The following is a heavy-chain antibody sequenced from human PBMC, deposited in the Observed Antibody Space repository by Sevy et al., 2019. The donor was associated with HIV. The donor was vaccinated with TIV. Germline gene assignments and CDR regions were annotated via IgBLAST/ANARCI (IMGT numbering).Heavy chain of an antibody. J-gene: IGHJ5*01. CDR3: ARGGCSSTRCYQVGDWFDS. D-gene: IGHD2-2*01. Sequence: GGSLRLSCAASGFTFSSYSMNWVRQAPGKGLEWVSSISSSSYIYYADSVKGRFTISRDNAKNSLYVQMKSLRADDTAVYYCARGGCSSTRCYQVGDWFDSWGQGALVTVSS. CDR2: ISSSSYI. CDR1: GFTFSSYS. V-gene: IGHV3-21*06.